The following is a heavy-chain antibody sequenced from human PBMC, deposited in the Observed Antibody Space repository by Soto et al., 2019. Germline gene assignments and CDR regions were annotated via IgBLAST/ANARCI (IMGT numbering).Heavy chain of an antibody. D-gene: IGHD2-15*01. CDR1: GGSFSGYY. CDR2: ISDSGST. Sequence: QVQLQQWGAGLLKPSETLSLTCAVSGGSFSGYYWSWIRQPPGKGLEWIGEISDSGSTHYNPTRKRRVTISAETSKGQFSLKVTSVTAADTALYYCARGRSWQSIDFYYGMDVWGQGNKVTVSS. J-gene: IGHJ6*02. CDR3: ARGRSWQSIDFYYGMDV. V-gene: IGHV4-34*02.